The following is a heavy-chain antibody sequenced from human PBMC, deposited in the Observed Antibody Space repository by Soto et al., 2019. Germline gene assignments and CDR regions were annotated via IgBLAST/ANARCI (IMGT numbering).Heavy chain of an antibody. CDR3: ASYPGRSGYYFVY. CDR1: GGSISSYD. D-gene: IGHD3-3*01. Sequence: SETLSLTCTVVGGSISSYDWSWIRQPPGKGLEWIGYIYYSGSTNYNPSLKSRVTISVDTSKNQFSLKLSSVTAADTAVYYCASYPGRSGYYFVYWGQGTLVTVSS. V-gene: IGHV4-59*01. CDR2: IYYSGST. J-gene: IGHJ4*02.